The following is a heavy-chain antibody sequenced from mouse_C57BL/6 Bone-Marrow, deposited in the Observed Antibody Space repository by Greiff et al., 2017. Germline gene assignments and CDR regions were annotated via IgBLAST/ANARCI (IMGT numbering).Heavy chain of an antibody. V-gene: IGHV1-4*01. J-gene: IGHJ3*01. CDR1: GYTFTSYT. CDR2: INPSSGYT. Sequence: QVQLKQSGAELARPGASVKMSCKASGYTFTSYTMHWVKQRPGQGLEWIGYINPSSGYTKYNQKFKDKATLTADKSSSTAYMQLSSLTSEDSAVYYGARSRSPAWFAYWGQGTLVTVSA. D-gene: IGHD1-1*01. CDR3: ARSRSPAWFAY.